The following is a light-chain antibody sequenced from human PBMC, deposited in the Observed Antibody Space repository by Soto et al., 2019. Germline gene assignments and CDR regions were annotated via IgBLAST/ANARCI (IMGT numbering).Light chain of an antibody. CDR2: WAS. CDR1: HSILYSPNNKNY. V-gene: IGKV4-1*01. J-gene: IGKJ1*01. Sequence: DIVMTQSPDSLAVSLGEXATINCKSSHSILYSPNNKNYLAWYQQKPGQPPKLLIYWASTRESGVPDRFSGSGAGTDFTLTISSLQAEDVAVYYCQHYLNTPQNFGQGTKVEIK. CDR3: QHYLNTPQN.